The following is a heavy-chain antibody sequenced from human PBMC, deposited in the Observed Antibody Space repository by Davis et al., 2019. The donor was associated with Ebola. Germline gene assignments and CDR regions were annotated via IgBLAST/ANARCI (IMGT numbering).Heavy chain of an antibody. Sequence: GESLKISCAASGFTFSSYAMSWVRQAPGKGLEWVSAISGSGGSTYYADPVKGRFTISRDNSKNTLYLQMNSLRAEDTAVYYCAKGSYPRPPTMTTVTSGYFDYWGQGTLVTVSS. CDR3: AKGSYPRPPTMTTVTSGYFDY. CDR2: ISGSGGST. J-gene: IGHJ4*02. V-gene: IGHV3-23*01. CDR1: GFTFSSYA. D-gene: IGHD4-11*01.